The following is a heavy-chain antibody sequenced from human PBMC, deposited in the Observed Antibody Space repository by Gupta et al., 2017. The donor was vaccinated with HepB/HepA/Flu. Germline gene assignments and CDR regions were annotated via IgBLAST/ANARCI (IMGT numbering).Heavy chain of an antibody. D-gene: IGHD2-15*01. CDR3: ARDCSGGSAVPGALCL. CDR2: INPNSGGT. CDR1: GYTFTGYY. Sequence: QVQLVQSGAEVKKPGASVKVSCKASGYTFTGYYMHWVRRAPGQGLEWMGWINPNSGGTNYAQKFQGWVTMTRDTSISTAYMELSRLRSDDTAVYYCARDCSGGSAVPGALCLWGQGTLVTVSS. V-gene: IGHV1-2*04. J-gene: IGHJ4*02.